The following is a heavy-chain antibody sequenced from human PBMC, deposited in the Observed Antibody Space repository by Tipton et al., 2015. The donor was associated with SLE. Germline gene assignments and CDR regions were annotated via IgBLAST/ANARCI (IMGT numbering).Heavy chain of an antibody. CDR3: ARFGYNGYDVELFDY. CDR2: FYYSGTT. D-gene: IGHD5-12*01. V-gene: IGHV4-39*07. CDR1: GGSISSSTYY. Sequence: TLSLTCIVSGGSISSSTYYSAWIRQPPGKGLEWIGSFYYSGTTSYNPSLKSRVTITVDTSKNQFSLKVISVSAADTAVYYCARFGYNGYDVELFDYWAQGTLVTVSS. J-gene: IGHJ4*02.